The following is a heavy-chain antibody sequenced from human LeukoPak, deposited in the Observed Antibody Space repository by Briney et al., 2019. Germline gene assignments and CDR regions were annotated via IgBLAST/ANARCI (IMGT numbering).Heavy chain of an antibody. Sequence: GGSLRLSCAASGFTFSSYWMRWVRQTPGKGLVCVSRITSDGSSTSYADSVRGRFTISRDNAKNTVYLQMNSLRAEDTAVYYCARDPTGAVFDFWGQGTLVTVSS. CDR3: ARDPTGAVFDF. CDR1: GFTFSSYW. J-gene: IGHJ4*02. D-gene: IGHD1-26*01. CDR2: ITSDGSST. V-gene: IGHV3-74*01.